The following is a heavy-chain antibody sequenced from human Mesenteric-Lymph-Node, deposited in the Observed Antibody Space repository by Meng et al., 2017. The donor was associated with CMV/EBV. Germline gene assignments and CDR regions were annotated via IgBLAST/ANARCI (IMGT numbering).Heavy chain of an antibody. V-gene: IGHV4-4*02. D-gene: IGHD3-10*01. CDR2: IYHSGST. J-gene: IGHJ4*02. CDR1: GGSIRSSNW. CDR3: ARYYYGSGSYYMG. Sequence: CAGSGGSIRSSNWWSWVRQPPGKGLEWIGEIYHSGSTNYNPSLKSRVTISVDKSKNQFSLKLSSVTAADTAVYYCARYYYGSGSYYMGWGQGTLVTVSS.